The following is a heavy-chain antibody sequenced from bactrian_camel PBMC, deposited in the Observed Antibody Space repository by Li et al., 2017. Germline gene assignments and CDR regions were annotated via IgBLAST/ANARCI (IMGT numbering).Heavy chain of an antibody. CDR2: LYTGDGSST. Sequence: QVQLVESGGDLVQPGASLRISCAASGFTFSSYYMSWVRQAPGKGLEWVGSLYTGDGSSTYITDSVKDRFTISKDNAKNTLYLQMNTLKPEDTAVYYCATDRGNNWYYHLGPVLSYWGQGTQVTVS. J-gene: IGHJ4*01. D-gene: IGHD6*01. CDR3: ATDRGNNWYYHLGPVLSY. CDR1: GFTFSSYY. V-gene: IGHV3-2*01.